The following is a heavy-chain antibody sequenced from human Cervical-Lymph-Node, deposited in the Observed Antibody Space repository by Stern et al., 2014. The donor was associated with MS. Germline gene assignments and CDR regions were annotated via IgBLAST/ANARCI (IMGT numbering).Heavy chain of an antibody. D-gene: IGHD2/OR15-2a*01. CDR2: ISSGGDNK. CDR1: GFSFRSFA. J-gene: IGHJ6*02. V-gene: IGHV3-30-3*01. Sequence: QVQLVESGGGVVQPGGSLRLSCAASGFSFRSFAMHWVRQAPGKGLEWVAFISSGGDNKFFAYYVKFRFTISRDNSKNTRHLQMNSLRADDTAVYYCSRPWGFYPVLDVLGQGTTVTVSS. CDR3: SRPWGFYPVLDV.